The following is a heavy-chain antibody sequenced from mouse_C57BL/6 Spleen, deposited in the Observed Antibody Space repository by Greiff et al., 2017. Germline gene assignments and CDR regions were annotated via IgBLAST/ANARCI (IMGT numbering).Heavy chain of an antibody. Sequence: QVQLQQPGAELVMPGASVKLSCKASGYTVTSYWMHWVKQRPGQGLEWIGEIDPSDSYTNYNQKFKGKSTLTVDKSSSTAYMQLSSLTSEDSAVYYCARSQLGRAMDYWGQGTSVTVSS. V-gene: IGHV1-69*01. CDR2: IDPSDSYT. CDR3: ARSQLGRAMDY. CDR1: GYTVTSYW. J-gene: IGHJ4*01. D-gene: IGHD4-1*02.